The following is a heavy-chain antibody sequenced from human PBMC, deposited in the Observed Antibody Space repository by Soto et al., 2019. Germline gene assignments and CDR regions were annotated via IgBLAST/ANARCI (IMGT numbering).Heavy chain of an antibody. V-gene: IGHV4-39*01. D-gene: IGHD5-12*01. CDR3: AIYQRGYSGGSQFDP. Sequence: QVQLQESGPGLVRPSETLSLTCTVSDVSIGGSLHYLGWIRQPPGKGLEWIGNIDLGGTKYYNPSLKSRLTLSLDTSKKLLSLELTSVTPTDTAVYYCAIYQRGYSGGSQFDPWGQGTLVTVSS. J-gene: IGHJ5*02. CDR2: IDLGGTK. CDR1: DVSIGGSLHY.